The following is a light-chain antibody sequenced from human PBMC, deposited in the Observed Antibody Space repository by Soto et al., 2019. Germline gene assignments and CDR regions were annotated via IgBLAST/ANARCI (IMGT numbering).Light chain of an antibody. CDR3: QQYNTWPRT. Sequence: ETVMTQSPAALSVSPGESATLSCRASQSIASDLAWYQQKPGQAPRLLIFGASTRASTIPARFTGGRSGTEFTLTISSLQSEDFAVYYCQQYNTWPRTFGRGTRVEI. CDR1: QSIASD. J-gene: IGKJ1*01. CDR2: GAS. V-gene: IGKV3-15*01.